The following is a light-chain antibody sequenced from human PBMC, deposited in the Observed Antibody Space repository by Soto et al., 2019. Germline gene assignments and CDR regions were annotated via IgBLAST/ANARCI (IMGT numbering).Light chain of an antibody. CDR2: SDD. Sequence: QSALPQPPSLSVTPVQRVTISFSGSNSNIGRYSVNWYQHFPGTAPKILIYSDDERPSGVPDRFSGSKSGPSASLAISGLQSEDEAEYYFAAWDDNLNGPLFGVGTKRTVI. CDR1: NSNIGRYS. J-gene: IGLJ3*02. V-gene: IGLV1-44*01. CDR3: AAWDDNLNGPL.